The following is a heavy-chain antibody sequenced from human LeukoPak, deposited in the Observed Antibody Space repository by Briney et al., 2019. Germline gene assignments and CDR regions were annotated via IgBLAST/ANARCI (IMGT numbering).Heavy chain of an antibody. CDR2: ISTSGGLI. D-gene: IGHD6-13*01. CDR3: ARSSYSSSWFWEFEY. CDR1: GFSFSDYE. J-gene: IGHJ4*02. Sequence: GGSLRLSCAASGFSFSDYEMNWVRQAPGKGLEWVSYISTSGGLIYYADSVKGRFTISRDNAKKSLYLQMNSLRAEDSAIYYCARSSYSSSWFWEFEYWGQGTLVAVSS. V-gene: IGHV3-48*03.